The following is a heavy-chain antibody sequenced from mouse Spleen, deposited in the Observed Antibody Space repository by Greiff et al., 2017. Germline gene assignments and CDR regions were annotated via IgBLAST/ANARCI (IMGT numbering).Heavy chain of an antibody. D-gene: IGHD1-2*01. CDR3: TRDEGTTAANYFDY. V-gene: IGHV5-6-4*01. J-gene: IGHJ2*01. Sequence: DVMLVESGGGLVKPGGSLKLSCAASGFTFSSYTMSWVRQTPEKRLEWVATISSGGSYTYYPDSVKGRFTISRDNAKNTLYLQMSSLKSEDTAMYYCTRDEGTTAANYFDYWGQGTTLTVSS. CDR1: GFTFSSYT. CDR2: ISSGGSYT.